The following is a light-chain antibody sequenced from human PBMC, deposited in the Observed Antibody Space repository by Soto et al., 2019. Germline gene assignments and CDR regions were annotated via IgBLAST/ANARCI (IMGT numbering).Light chain of an antibody. CDR2: DAS. J-gene: IGKJ4*01. CDR3: QQFNNYLT. V-gene: IGKV1D-13*01. Sequence: AIQLTQSPSSLSASVGDRVTITCRASQGISSALAWYQQKPGKPPKLLIYDASSLESGVPSRFRGSGSGADFTLTISSLQPEDFATYYCQQFNNYLTFGGGTKVEIK. CDR1: QGISSA.